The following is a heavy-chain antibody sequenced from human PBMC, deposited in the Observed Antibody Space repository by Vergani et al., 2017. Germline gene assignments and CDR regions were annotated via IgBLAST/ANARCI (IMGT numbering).Heavy chain of an antibody. Sequence: QITLKESGPTLVKPTQTLTLTCTFSGFSLSTSGVGVGWIRQPPGKALEWLALIYWDDDKRYSPSLKSRLTITKDTSKNQVVLTMTNMDPVDTATYYCAHSYYYYDSSGYYRGAEYFQHWGQGTLVTVSS. J-gene: IGHJ1*01. CDR3: AHSYYYYDSSGYYRGAEYFQH. CDR1: GFSLSTSGVG. V-gene: IGHV2-5*02. D-gene: IGHD3-22*01. CDR2: IYWDDDK.